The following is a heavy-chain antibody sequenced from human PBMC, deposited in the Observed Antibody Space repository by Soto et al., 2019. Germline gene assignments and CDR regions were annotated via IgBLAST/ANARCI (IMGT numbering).Heavy chain of an antibody. CDR3: AKPRGGSYYYYYGMDV. J-gene: IGHJ6*02. CDR1: GFTFSSYA. CDR2: ISGSGGST. Sequence: GSLRLSCAASGFTFSSYAMSWVRQAPGKGLEWVSAISGSGGSTYYADSVKGRFTISRDNSKNTLYLQMNSLRAEDTAVYYCAKPRGGSYYYYYGMDVWGQWTTVTVS. D-gene: IGHD3-16*01. V-gene: IGHV3-23*01.